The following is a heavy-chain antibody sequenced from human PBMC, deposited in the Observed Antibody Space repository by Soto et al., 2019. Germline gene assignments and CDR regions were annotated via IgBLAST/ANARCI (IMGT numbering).Heavy chain of an antibody. J-gene: IGHJ6*03. CDR3: ARDRSVELRSVMDV. CDR2: IKQDGSEK. D-gene: IGHD1-7*01. V-gene: IGHV3-7*01. Sequence: GGSLRLSCAASGFTFSSYWMSWVRQAPGKGLEWVANIKQDGSEKYYVDSVKGRFTISRDNAKNSLYLQMNSLRAEDTAVYYCARDRSVELRSVMDVWGKGTTVTVSS. CDR1: GFTFSSYW.